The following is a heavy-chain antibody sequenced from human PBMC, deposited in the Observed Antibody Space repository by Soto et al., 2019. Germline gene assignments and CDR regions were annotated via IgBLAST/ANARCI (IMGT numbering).Heavy chain of an antibody. CDR2: IYYSGST. Sequence: SETLSLTCAVSGYSISSSNWWGWIRQPPGKGLEWIGYIYYSGSTYYNPSLKSRVTMSVDTSKNQFSLKLSSVTAVDTAVYYCARYDRRRYYGMDVWGQGTTVTVSS. J-gene: IGHJ6*02. V-gene: IGHV4-28*01. CDR3: ARYDRRRYYGMDV. D-gene: IGHD3-16*01. CDR1: GYSISSSNW.